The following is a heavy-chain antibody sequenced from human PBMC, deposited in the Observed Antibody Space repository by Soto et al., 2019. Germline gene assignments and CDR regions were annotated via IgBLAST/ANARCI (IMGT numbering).Heavy chain of an antibody. J-gene: IGHJ4*02. CDR2: ISGSGGST. CDR1: GFTFSNYA. CDR3: AREYSLVVIAPTFDY. V-gene: IGHV3-23*01. D-gene: IGHD3-22*01. Sequence: GGSLRLSCAASGFTFSNYAMSWVRQAPGKGLEWVSAISGSGGSTYCADSVKGRFTISRDNSKNTLYLQMNSLRAEDTAVYYCAREYSLVVIAPTFDYVGQGTPVTVSS.